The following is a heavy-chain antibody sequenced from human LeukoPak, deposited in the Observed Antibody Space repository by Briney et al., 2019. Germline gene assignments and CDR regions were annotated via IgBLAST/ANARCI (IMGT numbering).Heavy chain of an antibody. CDR1: GASVSSASY. CDR3: ARDPAYCGGDCP. Sequence: SETLSLTCTVSGASVSSASYWTWIRQPPGKGVEWIAHIYNGVNTNYNPSLKSRVTISVDTSKNQFSLRLNSVTAADTAVYYCARDPAYCGGDCPWGQGTLVTVSS. CDR2: IYNGVNT. D-gene: IGHD2-21*02. V-gene: IGHV4-61*01. J-gene: IGHJ5*02.